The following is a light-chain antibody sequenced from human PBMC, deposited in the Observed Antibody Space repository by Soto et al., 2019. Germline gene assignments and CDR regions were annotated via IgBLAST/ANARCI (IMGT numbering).Light chain of an antibody. CDR2: GTF. CDR1: KTISSDK. V-gene: IGKV3-20*01. CDR3: QQYGSWT. Sequence: EIVLTQSPGTPSVSPGDRATLSCRAIKTISSDKLAWYQQKTSQPPSLLIYGTFSRATGIPDRFSGSGSGTYFTLTISRLEPEDSAIYYCQQYGSWTFGQGTKVEI. J-gene: IGKJ1*01.